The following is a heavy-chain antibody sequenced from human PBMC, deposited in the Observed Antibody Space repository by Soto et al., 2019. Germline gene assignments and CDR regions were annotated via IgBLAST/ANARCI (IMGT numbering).Heavy chain of an antibody. V-gene: IGHV4-31*03. CDR3: ARSTKVTTRLDY. CDR2: IYYSGST. D-gene: IGHD4-4*01. J-gene: IGHJ4*02. Sequence: QVQLQESGPGLVKPSQTLSLTCTVSGGSISSGGYYWSWIRQHPGKGLEWIGYIYYSGSTYYNPSLKSRVTISVDPSKNQFSLKLSSVTAADTAVYYGARSTKVTTRLDYWGQGTLVTVSS. CDR1: GGSISSGGYY.